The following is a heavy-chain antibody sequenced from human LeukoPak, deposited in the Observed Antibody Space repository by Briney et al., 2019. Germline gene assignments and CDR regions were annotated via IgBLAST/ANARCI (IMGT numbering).Heavy chain of an antibody. J-gene: IGHJ4*02. CDR1: GCSISNSNW. CDR3: ARNRVPDN. V-gene: IGHV4-28*01. Sequence: PSDTLSLTCAVSGCSISNSNWWGWIRQPPGKGLEWIGYIYHSGSTYYNPSLKSRVTMSVDTSKNQFSLKLSSVTAVDTAVYYCARNRVPDNWGQGTLVTVSS. CDR2: IYHSGST.